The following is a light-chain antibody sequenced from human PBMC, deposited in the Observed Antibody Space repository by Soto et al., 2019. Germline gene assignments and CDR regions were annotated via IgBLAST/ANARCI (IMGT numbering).Light chain of an antibody. Sequence: SYELTQPLSVSVALGQTARITCGGNNIGSKNVHWYQQKPGQAPVLVMYRDSNRPSGIPERFSGSNSGNTATLTISRAQAGDEADYYCQVWDCRTDVFGGGTKLTVL. CDR2: RDS. CDR3: QVWDCRTDV. V-gene: IGLV3-9*01. J-gene: IGLJ3*02. CDR1: NIGSKN.